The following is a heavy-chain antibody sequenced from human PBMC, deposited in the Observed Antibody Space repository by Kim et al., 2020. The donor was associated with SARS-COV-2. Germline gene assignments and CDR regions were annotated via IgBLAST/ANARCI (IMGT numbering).Heavy chain of an antibody. D-gene: IGHD6-13*01. V-gene: IGHV1-8*01. J-gene: IGHJ4*02. Sequence: QKFRGRVTMTRNTSISTAYMELGSLRSEDTAVYYCARSEKTNSSSWPFDYWGQGTLVTVSS. CDR3: ARSEKTNSSSWPFDY.